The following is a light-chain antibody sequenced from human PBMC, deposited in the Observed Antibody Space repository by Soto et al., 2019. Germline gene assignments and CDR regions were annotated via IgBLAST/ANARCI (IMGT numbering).Light chain of an antibody. V-gene: IGKV3-11*01. CDR1: PSVTNF. CDR2: GAF. J-gene: IGKJ1*01. CDR3: QQRNIWPPVT. Sequence: EIVLTQSPATLSFSPGERATLSCRASPSVTNFLAWYQQKPGQAPRLLIYGAFNRATGIPARFSGSGSGTDFTLTISSLEPVDSAIYYCQQRNIWPPVTFGQGTKVDIK.